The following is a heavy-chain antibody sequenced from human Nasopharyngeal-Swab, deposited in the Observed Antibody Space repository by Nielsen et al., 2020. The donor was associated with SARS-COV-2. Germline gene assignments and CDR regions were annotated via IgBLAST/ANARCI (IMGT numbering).Heavy chain of an antibody. CDR2: IYYSGST. D-gene: IGHD5-18*01. J-gene: IGHJ6*03. CDR1: GGSISSYY. V-gene: IGHV4-59*01. Sequence: GSLRLSCTVSGGSISSYYWSWIRQPPGKGLAWIGYIYYSGSTNYNPSLESRVTISVDTSKNQFSLKLSSVTAADTAVYYCARTIGASRGYSYGSYYYMDVWGKGTTVTVSS. CDR3: ARTIGASRGYSYGSYYYMDV.